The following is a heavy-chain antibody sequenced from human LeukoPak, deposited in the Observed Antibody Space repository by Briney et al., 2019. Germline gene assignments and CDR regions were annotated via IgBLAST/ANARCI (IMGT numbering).Heavy chain of an antibody. V-gene: IGHV3-7*01. CDR3: ATSSNAPGNH. CDR2: IKEDGSAQ. CDR1: GFPFKVYC. D-gene: IGHD2-2*01. J-gene: IGHJ5*02. Sequence: GGPLSLPCAPSGFPFKVYCISWAPRAPGRGREWVANIKEDGSAQYYVGSVKGRFTISRDNAKNSLNLQMNSLRAEDTAVYYCATSSNAPGNHWGQGTLVTVSS.